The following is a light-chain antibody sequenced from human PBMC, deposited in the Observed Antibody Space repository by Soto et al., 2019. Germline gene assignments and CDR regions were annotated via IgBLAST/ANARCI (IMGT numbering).Light chain of an antibody. CDR3: SSFTSSSTVV. CDR2: EVA. V-gene: IGLV2-14*01. CDR1: SSDVGIYKY. J-gene: IGLJ2*01. Sequence: QSALTQPASVSGSPGQSITISCTGTSSDVGIYKYVSWYQQHPGKAPNLMISEVANRPAGVSNRFSGSKSGNTASLTISGLQAEDEADYYCSSFTSSSTVVFGGGTKVTVL.